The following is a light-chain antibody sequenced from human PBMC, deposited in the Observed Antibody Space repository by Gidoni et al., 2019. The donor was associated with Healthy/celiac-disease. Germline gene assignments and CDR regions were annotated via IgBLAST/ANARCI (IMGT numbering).Light chain of an antibody. Sequence: AIRMTQSPSSFSASTGDRVTITCRASQGISSYLDWYQQKPGKATKLLIYAASTLQSGVPSRFSGSGSGTDFTLTISCLQSEDFATYYCQQYYSYPRTFGGGTKVEIK. CDR3: QQYYSYPRT. V-gene: IGKV1-8*01. CDR2: AAS. J-gene: IGKJ4*01. CDR1: QGISSY.